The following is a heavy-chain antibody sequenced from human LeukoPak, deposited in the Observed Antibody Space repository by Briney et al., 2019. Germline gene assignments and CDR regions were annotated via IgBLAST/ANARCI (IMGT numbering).Heavy chain of an antibody. CDR2: ISGSGGST. CDR1: GFTFSSDA. V-gene: IGHV3-23*01. D-gene: IGHD1-26*01. J-gene: IGHJ6*02. CDR3: AKDLGKVGATGMDV. Sequence: GGSLRLSCAASGFTFSSDAMSWVRQAPGKGVEWGSAISGSGGSTYYADSVKGRFTISRDNSKNTLYLQMSSLRAEDTAVYYCAKDLGKVGATGMDVWGQGTTVTVSS.